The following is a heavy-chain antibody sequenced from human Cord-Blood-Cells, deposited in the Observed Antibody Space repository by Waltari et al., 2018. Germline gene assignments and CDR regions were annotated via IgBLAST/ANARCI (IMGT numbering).Heavy chain of an antibody. CDR3: ARSPGSWYYFDY. D-gene: IGHD6-13*01. V-gene: IGHV4-34*01. CDR1: GGSFSGYY. CDR2: INHSGST. J-gene: IGHJ4*02. Sequence: QVQLQQWGAGLLKPSETLSLTCAVYGGSFSGYYWSWIRQPPRKGLEWIGEINHSGSTNYNPSLKSRVTISVDTSKNQFSLKLSSVTAADTAVYYCARSPGSWYYFDYWGQGTLVTVSS.